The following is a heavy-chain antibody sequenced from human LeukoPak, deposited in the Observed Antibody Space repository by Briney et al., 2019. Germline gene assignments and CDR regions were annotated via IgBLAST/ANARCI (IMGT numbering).Heavy chain of an antibody. V-gene: IGHV3-7*03. D-gene: IGHD5-18*01. CDR2: IGEEGGQE. Sequence: GGSLRLSCVASGLTVSNHWMSWVRQAPGKGLEWVANIGEEGGQEYYVDSVKGRFTISKNSAKNSLYLQMNTLRVEDTAMYYCASLDTAKQPLANHWGQGTLVTVSS. CDR1: GLTVSNHW. J-gene: IGHJ5*02. CDR3: ASLDTAKQPLANH.